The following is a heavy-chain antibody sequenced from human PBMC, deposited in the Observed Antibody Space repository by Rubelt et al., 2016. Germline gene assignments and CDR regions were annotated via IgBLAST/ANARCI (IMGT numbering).Heavy chain of an antibody. J-gene: IGHJ4*02. V-gene: IGHV3-48*02. CDR3: ARDPEFHYSNYDDDY. CDR1: GFTFSSYS. D-gene: IGHD4-11*01. Sequence: VQLVESGGGVVQPGRSLRLSCAASGFTFSSYSMNWVRQAPGKGLEWVSYISSSSSTIYYADSVKGRLTISRDNAKNSLYLQMNSLRDEDTAVYYCARDPEFHYSNYDDDYWGQGTLVTVSS. CDR2: ISSSSSTI.